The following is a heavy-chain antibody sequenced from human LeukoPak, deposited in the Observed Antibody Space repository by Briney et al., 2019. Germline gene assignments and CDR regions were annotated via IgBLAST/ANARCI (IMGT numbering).Heavy chain of an antibody. Sequence: ASVKVSCKASGYTFTSYYMHWVRQAPGQGLEWMGWINPNSGGTNYAQKFQGRVTMTRDTSISTAYMELSRLRSDDTAVYYCARDDGYSSGWYGTKLDYWGQGTLVTVSS. CDR3: ARDDGYSSGWYGTKLDY. CDR2: INPNSGGT. J-gene: IGHJ4*02. D-gene: IGHD6-19*01. CDR1: GYTFTSYY. V-gene: IGHV1-2*02.